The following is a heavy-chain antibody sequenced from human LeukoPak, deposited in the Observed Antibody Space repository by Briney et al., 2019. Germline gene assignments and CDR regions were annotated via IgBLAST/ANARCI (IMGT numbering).Heavy chain of an antibody. CDR2: ISWNSGRT. Sequence: GGSLRLSCAASGFIFDDYAMHWVRQAPGRGLEWVSGISWNSGRTDYADSVKGRFTISRDNAQNFLYLQMNSLRSEDMALYYCTKGIGYTSRQGFDYWGQGTLVTVSS. CDR3: TKGIGYTSRQGFDY. CDR1: GFIFDDYA. V-gene: IGHV3-9*03. J-gene: IGHJ4*02. D-gene: IGHD2-2*02.